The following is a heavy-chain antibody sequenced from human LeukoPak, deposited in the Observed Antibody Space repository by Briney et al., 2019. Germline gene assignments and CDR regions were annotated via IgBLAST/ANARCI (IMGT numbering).Heavy chain of an antibody. CDR1: GGSFSGYY. J-gene: IGHJ4*02. CDR2: ISGSGGST. V-gene: IGHV3-23*01. CDR3: AKGPGYSSYYFDY. D-gene: IGHD6-13*01. Sequence: ETLSLTCAVYGGSFSGYYWSWIRQPPGKGLEWVSAISGSGGSTHYADSVKGRFTISRDNSKNTLYLQMNSLRAEDTALYYCAKGPGYSSYYFDYWGQGTLVTVSS.